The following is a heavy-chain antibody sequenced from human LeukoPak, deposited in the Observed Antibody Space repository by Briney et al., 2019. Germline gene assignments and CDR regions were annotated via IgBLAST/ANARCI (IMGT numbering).Heavy chain of an antibody. CDR2: INHSGST. CDR1: GGSFSGYY. V-gene: IGHV4-34*01. J-gene: IGHJ6*03. CDR3: ARGYYDFWSGYRRSYYYYYMDV. D-gene: IGHD3-3*01. Sequence: SETLSLTCAVYGGSFSGYYWSWIRQPPGKGLEWIGEINHSGSTNYNPSLKSRVTISVDTSKNQFSLKLSSVTAADTAVYYCARGYYDFWSGYRRSYYYYYMDVWGKGTTVTVSS.